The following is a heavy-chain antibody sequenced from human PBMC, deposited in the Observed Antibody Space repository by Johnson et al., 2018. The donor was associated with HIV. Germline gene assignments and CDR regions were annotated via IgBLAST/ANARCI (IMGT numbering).Heavy chain of an antibody. CDR2: IRYDGSEK. V-gene: IGHV3-30*02. CDR1: GFTFSSYV. D-gene: IGHD6-6*01. J-gene: IGHJ3*02. Sequence: QVQLVESGGGVVRPGGSLRLSCSASGFTFSSYVMHWVRQAPGKGLEWVAFIRYDGSEKYYADSVKGRFTISRDNSKNTLYLQMNSLRAEDTAIYYCAKDLRIAARPGDAFDIWGQGTMVTVSS. CDR3: AKDLRIAARPGDAFDI.